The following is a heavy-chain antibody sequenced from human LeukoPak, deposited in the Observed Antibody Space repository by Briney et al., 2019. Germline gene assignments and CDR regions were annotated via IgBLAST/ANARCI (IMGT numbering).Heavy chain of an antibody. J-gene: IGHJ6*02. CDR3: ARGAAGTTPDYYYFGLDV. Sequence: GESLKISCKGSGYRFTDYWIGWVRQMPGKGLEWMGIIYPGDSDTRYSPSFQGQVTISADKSINTAHLQWSSLKASDTATYYCARGAAGTTPDYYYFGLDVWGQGTAVRVSS. CDR1: GYRFTDYW. D-gene: IGHD1-7*01. V-gene: IGHV5-51*01. CDR2: IYPGDSDT.